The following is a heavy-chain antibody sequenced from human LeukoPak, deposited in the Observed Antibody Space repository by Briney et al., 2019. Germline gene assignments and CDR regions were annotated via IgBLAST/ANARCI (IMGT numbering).Heavy chain of an antibody. V-gene: IGHV3-23*01. CDR2: ITGSGGST. CDR1: GFTFSSYA. CDR3: AKGPRGDLLLWYSFDY. J-gene: IGHJ4*02. Sequence: GGSLRLSCAASGFTFSSYAMNWVRQAPGKGLDWVSAITGSGGSTYYADSVKGRFTISRDNSKNTLYLQMNSLRAEDTAVYYCAKGPRGDLLLWYSFDYWGQGTLATVSS. D-gene: IGHD3/OR15-3a*01.